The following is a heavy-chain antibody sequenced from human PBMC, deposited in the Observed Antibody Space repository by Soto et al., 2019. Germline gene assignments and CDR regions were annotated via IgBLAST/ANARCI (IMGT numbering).Heavy chain of an antibody. Sequence: QVQLVESGGGLVKPGGSLRLSCAASGFIFGDYYVSWIRQAPGKGLEWVSYISSSGYYTNYADSVKGRFTISRDNAQNSLYLQMNSLRAEDTAVYYCARDCDYADYWGQGTLVTVSS. J-gene: IGHJ4*02. CDR2: ISSSGYYT. CDR3: ARDCDYADY. CDR1: GFIFGDYY. V-gene: IGHV3-11*05.